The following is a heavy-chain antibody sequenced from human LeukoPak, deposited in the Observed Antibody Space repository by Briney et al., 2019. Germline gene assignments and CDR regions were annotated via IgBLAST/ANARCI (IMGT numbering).Heavy chain of an antibody. CDR1: GFTFSSYG. D-gene: IGHD3-10*01. J-gene: IGHJ4*02. CDR3: AKDGGSGSYQIGYYFDY. Sequence: GRSLRLSCAASGFTFSSYGMHWVRQAPGKGLEWVAVISYDGSNKYYADSVKGRFTISRDNSKNTLYLQMNSLRAEGTAVYYCAKDGGSGSYQIGYYFDYWGQGTLVTVSS. V-gene: IGHV3-30*18. CDR2: ISYDGSNK.